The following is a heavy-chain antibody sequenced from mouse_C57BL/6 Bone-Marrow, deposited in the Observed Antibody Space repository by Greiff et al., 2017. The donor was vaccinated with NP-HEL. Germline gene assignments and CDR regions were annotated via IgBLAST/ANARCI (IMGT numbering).Heavy chain of an antibody. J-gene: IGHJ1*03. Sequence: VQLQESGAELARPGASVKLSCKASGYTFTSYGISWVKQRTGQGLEWIGEIYPRSGNTYYNEKFKGKATLTADKSSSTAYMELRSLTSEDSAVYFCARTGSSNWYFDVWGTGTTVTVSS. V-gene: IGHV1-81*01. CDR3: ARTGSSNWYFDV. CDR2: IYPRSGNT. D-gene: IGHD1-1*01. CDR1: GYTFTSYG.